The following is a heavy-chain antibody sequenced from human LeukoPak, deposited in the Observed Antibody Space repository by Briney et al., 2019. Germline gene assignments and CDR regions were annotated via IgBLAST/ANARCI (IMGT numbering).Heavy chain of an antibody. Sequence: PSETLSLTCTVSGGSISSYYWSWIRQPPGKGLEWIGYINYSGSTNCNPSLKSRVTISVDTSKNQFSLKLSSVTAADTAAYYCARLNGGYWGQGTLVTVSS. D-gene: IGHD1-1*01. CDR3: ARLNGGY. J-gene: IGHJ4*02. CDR1: GGSISSYY. CDR2: INYSGST. V-gene: IGHV4-59*08.